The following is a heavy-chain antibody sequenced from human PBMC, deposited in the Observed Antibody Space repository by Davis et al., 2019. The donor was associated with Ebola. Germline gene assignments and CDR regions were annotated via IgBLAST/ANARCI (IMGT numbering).Heavy chain of an antibody. J-gene: IGHJ4*02. CDR1: GGSISRGSYS. V-gene: IGHV4-30-4*07. CDR2: IYYSGST. Sequence: MPSETLSLTCAVSGGSISRGSYSWSWIRQPPGKGLEWIGYIYYSGSTYCNPSLKSRVAISVDTSKNQFSLKLSSVTAADTAVYYCARVHGDYFPNFDYWGQGTLVTVSS. CDR3: ARVHGDYFPNFDY. D-gene: IGHD4-17*01.